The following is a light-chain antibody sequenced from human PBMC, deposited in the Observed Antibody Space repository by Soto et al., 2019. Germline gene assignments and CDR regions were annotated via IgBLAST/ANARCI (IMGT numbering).Light chain of an antibody. V-gene: IGLV2-8*01. Sequence: QSALTQPASASGSPGQSVAISCTGTSSDIGCYNFVYWYQQHPGKAPKLMIFDVTKRPSGGPDRFSGSKSGNTATLIISGLHAADEEDYYYSSQCSSNNPFVFGSGTKVTVL. J-gene: IGLJ1*01. CDR3: SSQCSSNNPFV. CDR2: DVT. CDR1: SSDIGCYNF.